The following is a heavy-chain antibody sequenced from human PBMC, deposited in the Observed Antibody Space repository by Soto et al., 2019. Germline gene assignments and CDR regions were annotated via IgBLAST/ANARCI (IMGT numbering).Heavy chain of an antibody. J-gene: IGHJ4*02. CDR1: PDSLNGHY. V-gene: IGHV4-59*11. CDR3: ARGAGIVLVPDAIFDS. Sequence: QVQLQESGPGLVKPSETLSLTCTVSPDSLNGHYWSWLRQTPGKELEWIGYIFYTGKTNYNSSLKSRVTMTLDTFENQCSLQLTSVTSADTAIYYCARGAGIVLVPDAIFDSWGQGTLVTVSS. CDR2: IFYTGKT. D-gene: IGHD2-2*01.